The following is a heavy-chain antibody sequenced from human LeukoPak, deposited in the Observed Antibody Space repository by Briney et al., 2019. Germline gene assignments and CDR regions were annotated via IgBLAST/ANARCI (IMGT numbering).Heavy chain of an antibody. CDR3: ARDRHIAAAGYYFDY. CDR2: IADDGKDK. D-gene: IGHD6-25*01. V-gene: IGHV3-30*04. Sequence: PGGSLRLSCAASGFTFSTYPIHWVRQAPGKGLEWVPVIADDGKDKHYVESVKGRFTISRDNSKNTLYLQMNSLRVEDTAVYYCARDRHIAAAGYYFDYWGQGTLVTVSS. J-gene: IGHJ4*02. CDR1: GFTFSTYP.